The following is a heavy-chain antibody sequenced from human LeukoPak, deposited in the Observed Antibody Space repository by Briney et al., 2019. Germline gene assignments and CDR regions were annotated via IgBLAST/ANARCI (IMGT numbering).Heavy chain of an antibody. Sequence: GGSLRLSCAASGFIFSSHGMNWVRQAPGKGLEWVSGISPSGDITYYADSVKGRFTISRDNSKNTLFLEMNSLTAEDTAVYYCAGDRLWFGEESWGQGTLVIVSS. CDR1: GFIFSSHG. D-gene: IGHD3-10*01. J-gene: IGHJ5*02. CDR3: AGDRLWFGEES. V-gene: IGHV3-23*01. CDR2: ISPSGDIT.